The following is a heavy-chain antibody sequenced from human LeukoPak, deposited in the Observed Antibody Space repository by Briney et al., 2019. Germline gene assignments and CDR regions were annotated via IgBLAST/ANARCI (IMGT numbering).Heavy chain of an antibody. V-gene: IGHV1-18*01. J-gene: IGHJ5*02. CDR1: GYTFTSYG. CDR3: ARDLLRGDSYSGYDLGGWFDP. CDR2: ISAYNGNT. D-gene: IGHD5-12*01. Sequence: GASVKVSCKASGYTFTSYGISWVRQAPGQGLEWMGWISAYNGNTNYAQKLQGRVTMTTDTSTSTAYMELRSLRSDDTAVYYCARDLLRGDSYSGYDLGGWFDPWGQGTLVTVSS.